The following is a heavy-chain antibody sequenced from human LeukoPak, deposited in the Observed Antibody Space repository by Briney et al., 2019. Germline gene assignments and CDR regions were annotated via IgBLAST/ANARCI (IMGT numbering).Heavy chain of an antibody. CDR2: ISGSSGST. J-gene: IGHJ4*02. CDR3: ARSASSGPYYLDH. D-gene: IGHD2-2*01. CDR1: GFTVSSNY. V-gene: IGHV3-23*01. Sequence: GGSLRLSCAASGFTVSSNYMSWVRQAPGKGLEWVSVISGSSGSTYYADSVKGRFTVSRDDSKNTLYVQMNSLGAEDTAIYYCARSASSGPYYLDHWGQGALVTVSS.